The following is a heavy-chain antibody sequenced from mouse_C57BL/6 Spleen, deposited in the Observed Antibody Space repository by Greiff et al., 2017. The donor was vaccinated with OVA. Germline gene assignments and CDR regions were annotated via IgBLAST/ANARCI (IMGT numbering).Heavy chain of an antibody. V-gene: IGHV3-6*01. CDR2: ISYDGST. CDR1: GYSITSGYF. CDR3: ARAQYYFDY. Sequence: EVKLQQSGPGLVKPSPSLSLSCSVSGYSITSGYFWNLIRQLPRNKLELMGFISYDGSTNYNPYFNNRISITLDTSKNQFFLKLNSVTTEAAATYYCARAQYYFDYWGQGTTLTVSS. J-gene: IGHJ2*01.